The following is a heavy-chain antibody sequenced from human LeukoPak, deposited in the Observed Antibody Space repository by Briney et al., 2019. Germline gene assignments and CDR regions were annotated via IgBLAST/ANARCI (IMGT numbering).Heavy chain of an antibody. Sequence: PGGSLRLSCAASGFTFSSYGMHWVRQAPGKGLEWVAVISYDGSNKYYADSVKGRFTISRDNSKNTLYLQMNSLRAEDTAVYYCAKDLMDVWGQGTTVTVSS. V-gene: IGHV3-30*18. CDR2: ISYDGSNK. J-gene: IGHJ6*02. CDR1: GFTFSSYG. CDR3: AKDLMDV.